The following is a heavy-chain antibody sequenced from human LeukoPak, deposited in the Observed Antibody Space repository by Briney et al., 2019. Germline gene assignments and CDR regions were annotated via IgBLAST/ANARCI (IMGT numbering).Heavy chain of an antibody. V-gene: IGHV3-21*01. CDR1: GFTFSSYS. Sequence: GGSLRLSCAASGFTFSSYSMNGVRQAPGEGLEWVSSISSSSSYIYYADSVKGRFTISRDNAKNSLYLQMNSLRAEDTAVYFCARDQSSASLNLDYWGQGTLVTVSS. J-gene: IGHJ4*02. D-gene: IGHD2-2*01. CDR3: ARDQSSASLNLDY. CDR2: ISSSSSYI.